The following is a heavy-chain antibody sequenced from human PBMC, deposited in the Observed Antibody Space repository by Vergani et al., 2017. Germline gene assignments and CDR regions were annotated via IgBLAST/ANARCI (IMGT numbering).Heavy chain of an antibody. D-gene: IGHD1-26*01. J-gene: IGHJ6*03. V-gene: IGHV3-30*19. Sequence: QVQLVESGGGVVQPGRSLRLSCAASGFTFNQYGMHWVRQAPGKGLEWVTIISYDGSNKYYADSVKGRFTIYRDNSKNTLYLQMNSLRAEDTAVYYCARGGSGSYYYYFYYMDVWGKGTTVTVSS. CDR3: ARGGSGSYYYYFYYMDV. CDR2: ISYDGSNK. CDR1: GFTFNQYG.